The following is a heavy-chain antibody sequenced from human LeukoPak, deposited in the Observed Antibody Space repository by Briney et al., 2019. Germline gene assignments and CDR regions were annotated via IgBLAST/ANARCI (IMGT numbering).Heavy chain of an antibody. Sequence: GGSLRLSCAASGFTFSSYAMHWVRQAPGKGLEWVAVTLYDEVNKYYADSVKGRFTISRDNSKNTLYLQMNTLRAEDTAVYYCARDGFNLDYWGQGTLVTVSS. D-gene: IGHD1-14*01. V-gene: IGHV3-30*01. J-gene: IGHJ4*02. CDR2: TLYDEVNK. CDR3: ARDGFNLDY. CDR1: GFTFSSYA.